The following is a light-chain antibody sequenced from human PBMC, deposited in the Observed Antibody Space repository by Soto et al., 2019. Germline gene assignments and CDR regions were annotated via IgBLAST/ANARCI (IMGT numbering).Light chain of an antibody. J-gene: IGKJ4*01. CDR1: HNINNW. CDR3: QHHNIH. V-gene: IGKV1-5*01. Sequence: DIQMTQSPSTLSASVGDRVTITCRASHNINNWLAWYQQKPGEAPNLLIYDASNLKPGVPLRFSGSRSGTDITLTINSLQPDDFATYHCQHHNIHFGGGTRVDI. CDR2: DAS.